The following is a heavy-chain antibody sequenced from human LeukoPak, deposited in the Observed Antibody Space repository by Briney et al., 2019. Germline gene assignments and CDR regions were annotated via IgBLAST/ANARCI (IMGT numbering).Heavy chain of an antibody. CDR3: ARATMVRGVIGAFDI. CDR1: GGSFSGYY. Sequence: PSETLSLTCAVYGGSFSGYYWSWIRQPPGKGLEWIGEINHSGSTNYNPSLKSRVTISVDTSKNQFSLKLSSVTDADTAVYYCARATMVRGVIGAFDIWGRGTMVTVSS. V-gene: IGHV4-34*01. CDR2: INHSGST. J-gene: IGHJ3*02. D-gene: IGHD3-10*01.